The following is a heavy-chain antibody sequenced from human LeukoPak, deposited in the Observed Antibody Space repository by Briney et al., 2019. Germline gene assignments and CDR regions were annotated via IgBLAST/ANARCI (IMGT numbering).Heavy chain of an antibody. D-gene: IGHD4-17*01. V-gene: IGHV4-59*01. Sequence: SETLSLTCTVSGGSISSYYWSWIRQPPGKGLEWIGYIYYSGSTNYNPSLTSRVTISVDTSKNQFSLKLSSVTAADTAVYYCARVDYGDPFDYWGQETLVTVSS. CDR2: IYYSGST. J-gene: IGHJ4*02. CDR1: GGSISSYY. CDR3: ARVDYGDPFDY.